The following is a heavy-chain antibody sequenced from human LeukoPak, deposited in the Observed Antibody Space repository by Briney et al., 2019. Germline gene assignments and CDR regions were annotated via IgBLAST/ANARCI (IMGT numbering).Heavy chain of an antibody. Sequence: ASVKVSCKASGYTFTGYYMHWVRQAPGQGLEWMGWINPNSGGTNYAQKFQGRVTMTRDKSISTAYMELSRLRSDDTAVYYCARVGYSSGWYDYWGQGTLVTVSS. D-gene: IGHD6-19*01. CDR3: ARVGYSSGWYDY. CDR2: INPNSGGT. J-gene: IGHJ4*02. CDR1: GYTFTGYY. V-gene: IGHV1-2*02.